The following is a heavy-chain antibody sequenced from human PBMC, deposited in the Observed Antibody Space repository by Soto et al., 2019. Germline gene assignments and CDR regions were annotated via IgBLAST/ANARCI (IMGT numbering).Heavy chain of an antibody. CDR2: ISSSGSYI. CDR3: ARWVDDPADFDS. D-gene: IGHD3-3*01. J-gene: IGHJ4*02. Sequence: GGSLRLSCAASGFTFSTYSMNWVRQAPGKGLEWVSSISSSGSYIYYADSVKGRFTVSRDNAKNSLYLQMTGLRAEDTAVYYCARWVDDPADFDSWGQGTLVTVSS. CDR1: GFTFSTYS. V-gene: IGHV3-21*01.